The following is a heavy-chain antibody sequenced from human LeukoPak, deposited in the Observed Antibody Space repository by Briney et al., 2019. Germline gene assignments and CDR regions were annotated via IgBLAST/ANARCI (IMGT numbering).Heavy chain of an antibody. CDR2: INSSGGST. Sequence: ASVKVSCKASGYTFTSYYMHWVRQAPGQGLEWMGIINSSGGSTSYAQKFQGRVTMTRDTSTSTVYMELSSLRSEDTAVYYCAGGVGRKGAFDIWGQGTMVTVSS. J-gene: IGHJ3*02. V-gene: IGHV1-46*01. D-gene: IGHD1-26*01. CDR3: AGGVGRKGAFDI. CDR1: GYTFTSYY.